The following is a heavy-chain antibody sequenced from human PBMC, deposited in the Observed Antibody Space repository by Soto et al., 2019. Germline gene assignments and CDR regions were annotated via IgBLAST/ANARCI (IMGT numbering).Heavy chain of an antibody. CDR2: INNRGSSM. CDR1: GFTHTSYA. V-gene: IGHV3-23*01. J-gene: IGHJ6*02. D-gene: IGHD4-17*01. Sequence: EVQVLESGGGLVQPGGSLRHSCVVSGFTHTSYAMSWVRQVPGKGLEWLSSINNRGSSMYYADSVRGRFTMSRDNSKNTLYLQMNSLRAEDTAVYYCAKDGDGDYADYLYFRGMEVWGQGTTVTVSS. CDR3: AKDGDGDYADYLYFRGMEV.